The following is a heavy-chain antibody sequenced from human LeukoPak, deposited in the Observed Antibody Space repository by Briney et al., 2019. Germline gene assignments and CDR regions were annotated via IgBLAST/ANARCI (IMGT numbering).Heavy chain of an antibody. Sequence: GGSLRLSCAASGFSFSSYSMNWVRQAPGRGLEWVSYIRSSSSIIYYADSVKGRFTISRDNAKNSLYLQMNSLKTEDTAVYYCTRRPPYGSGPDYWGQGTLVTVSS. CDR3: TRRPPYGSGPDY. CDR1: GFSFSSYS. J-gene: IGHJ4*02. V-gene: IGHV3-48*04. CDR2: IRSSSSII. D-gene: IGHD3-10*01.